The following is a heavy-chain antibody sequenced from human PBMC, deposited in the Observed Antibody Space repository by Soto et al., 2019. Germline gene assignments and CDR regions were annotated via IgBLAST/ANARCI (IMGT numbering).Heavy chain of an antibody. V-gene: IGHV3-21*01. CDR3: ARDRLVVPAATVLGNWFDP. CDR2: ISSSSSYI. D-gene: IGHD2-2*01. CDR1: GFTFSSYS. Sequence: PGGSLRLSCAASGFTFSSYSMNWVRQAPGKGLEWVSSISSSSSYIYYADSVKGRFTISRDNAKNSLYLQMNSLRAEDTAVYYYARDRLVVPAATVLGNWFDPWGQGTLVTVSS. J-gene: IGHJ5*02.